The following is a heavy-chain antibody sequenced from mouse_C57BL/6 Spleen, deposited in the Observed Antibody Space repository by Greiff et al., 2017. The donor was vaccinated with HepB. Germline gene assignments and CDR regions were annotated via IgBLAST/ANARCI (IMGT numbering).Heavy chain of an antibody. J-gene: IGHJ2*01. Sequence: VQLQQPGAELVRPGSSVKLSCKASGYTFTSYWMHWVKQRPIQGLEWIGNIDPSDSETHYNQKFKDKATLTVDKSSSTAYMQLSSLTSEDSAVYYCARIYGSSYYYFDYWGQGTTLTVSS. V-gene: IGHV1-52*01. CDR1: GYTFTSYW. D-gene: IGHD1-1*01. CDR3: ARIYGSSYYYFDY. CDR2: IDPSDSET.